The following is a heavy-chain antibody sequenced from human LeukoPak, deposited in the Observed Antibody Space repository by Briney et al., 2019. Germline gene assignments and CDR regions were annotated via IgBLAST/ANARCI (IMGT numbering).Heavy chain of an antibody. Sequence: GRSLRLSCAASGLTFSSYGMHWVRQAPGKGLEWVAVISYDGSNKYYADSVKGRFTISRDNSKNTLYLQMNSLRAEEPAVYYCARDLGPLGYCSGGSCPLDYWGQGTLVTVSS. CDR3: ARDLGPLGYCSGGSCPLDY. CDR1: GLTFSSYG. CDR2: ISYDGSNK. D-gene: IGHD2-15*01. V-gene: IGHV3-30*03. J-gene: IGHJ4*02.